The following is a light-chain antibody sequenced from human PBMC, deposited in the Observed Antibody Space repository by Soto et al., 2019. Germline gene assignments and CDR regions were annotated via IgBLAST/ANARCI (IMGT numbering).Light chain of an antibody. CDR3: QQYDNLFFS. V-gene: IGKV1-33*01. CDR1: QDISNY. CDR2: DVF. J-gene: IGKJ4*01. Sequence: DIQMTQSPSSLSASVGDRVIITCQASQDISNYLNWYQKKPGKAPKLLIYDVFNLEEGVTSRFSGRGSGTNFTLNSSSLQPEDIATYYCQQYDNLFFSFGGGTRVEIK.